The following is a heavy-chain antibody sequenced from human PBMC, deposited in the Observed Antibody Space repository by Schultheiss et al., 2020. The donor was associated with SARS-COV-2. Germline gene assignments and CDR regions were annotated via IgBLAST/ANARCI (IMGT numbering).Heavy chain of an antibody. J-gene: IGHJ4*02. CDR3: ARGFYYDTSAFDY. CDR1: GGSFSGYY. Sequence: GSLRLSCAVYGGSFSGYYWSWIRQPPGKGLEWIGYIYYSGSTNYNPSLKSRVTISVDTSKNQFSLKLSSVTAADTAVYYCARGFYYDTSAFDYWGQGTLVTVSS. CDR2: IYYSGST. D-gene: IGHD3-22*01. V-gene: IGHV4-59*08.